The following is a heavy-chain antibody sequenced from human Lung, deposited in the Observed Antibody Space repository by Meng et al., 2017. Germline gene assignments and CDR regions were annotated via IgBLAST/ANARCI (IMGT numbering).Heavy chain of an antibody. J-gene: IGHJ4*02. V-gene: IGHV1-18*04. CDR2: RGAHDGDR. CDR3: ARGTPGRSYSDF. CDR1: DYTCTGYG. D-gene: IGHD3-10*01. Sequence: QVHPGQAGGEVKKPGAAGKGSGKASDYTCTGYGVSWVRQAPGQGLEWMAWRGAHDGDRSHAPRFQGRVTVTADRLTGTSFMELRNLRYDDTAVYYCARGTPGRSYSDFWGQGTLVTVSS.